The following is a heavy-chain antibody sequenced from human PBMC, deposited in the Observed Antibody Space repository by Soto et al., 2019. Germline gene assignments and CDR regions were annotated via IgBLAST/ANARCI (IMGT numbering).Heavy chain of an antibody. D-gene: IGHD6-6*01. Sequence: GESLKISCKGSGYSFTSYWISWVRQMPGKGLEWMGRIDPSDSYTNYSPSFQGHVTISADKSISTAYLQWSSLKASDTAMYYCARREYSSSSAGYYDYYGMDVWGQGTTVTVSS. CDR2: IDPSDSYT. CDR1: GYSFTSYW. CDR3: ARREYSSSSAGYYDYYGMDV. V-gene: IGHV5-10-1*01. J-gene: IGHJ6*02.